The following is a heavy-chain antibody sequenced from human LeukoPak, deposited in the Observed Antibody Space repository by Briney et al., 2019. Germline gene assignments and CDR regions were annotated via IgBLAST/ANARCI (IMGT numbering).Heavy chain of an antibody. J-gene: IGHJ4*02. Sequence: ASVKVSCKASGYTFTGYYMHWVRQAPGQGLEWMGWINPNSGGTNYAQKFQGRVTMTRDTSISTAYMELSRLRSDDTAVYYCARRLTAMGSGFDYWGQGTLVTVSS. CDR3: ARRLTAMGSGFDY. CDR2: INPNSGGT. CDR1: GYTFTGYY. D-gene: IGHD5-18*01. V-gene: IGHV1-2*02.